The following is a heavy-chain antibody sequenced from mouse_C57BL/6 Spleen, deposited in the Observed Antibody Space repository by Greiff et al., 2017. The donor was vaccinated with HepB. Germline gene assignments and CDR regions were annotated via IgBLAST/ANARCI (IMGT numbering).Heavy chain of an antibody. CDR1: GYAFTNYL. J-gene: IGHJ4*01. D-gene: IGHD3-2*02. V-gene: IGHV1-54*01. Sequence: VQLQESGAELVRPGTSVKVSCKASGYAFTNYLIEWVKQRPGQGLEWIGVINPGSGGTNYNEKFKGKATLTADKSSSTAYMQLSSLTSEDSAVYFCASQGLYPMDYWGQGTPVTVSS. CDR2: INPGSGGT. CDR3: ASQGLYPMDY.